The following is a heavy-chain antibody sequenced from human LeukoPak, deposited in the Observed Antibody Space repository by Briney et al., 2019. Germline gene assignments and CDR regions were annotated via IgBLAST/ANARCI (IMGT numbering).Heavy chain of an antibody. CDR1: GGSISSITW. CDR3: ARGKIEDIVVVVAAYSSAFDI. CDR2: IYHTGST. V-gene: IGHV4-4*02. D-gene: IGHD2-15*01. Sequence: SETLSLTCAVSGGSISSITWWSWVRQPPGKGLEWIGEIYHTGSTNYNPSLKSRVTMSVDKSKNQFSLKLSSVTAADTAVYYCARGKIEDIVVVVAAYSSAFDIWGQGTMVTVSS. J-gene: IGHJ3*02.